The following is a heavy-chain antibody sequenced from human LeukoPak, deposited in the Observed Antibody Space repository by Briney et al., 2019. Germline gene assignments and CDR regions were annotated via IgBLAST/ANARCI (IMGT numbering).Heavy chain of an antibody. CDR3: ARDIYGSGYGYFDQ. CDR2: IHYTGET. D-gene: IGHD3-10*01. CDR1: GVSMSTYF. J-gene: IGHJ4*02. V-gene: IGHV4-59*01. Sequence: SQTLSLTCSVSGVSMSTYFWSWIRQPPGKGLEWLAFIHYTGETNYNPSLRSRHTISVDTSKNQFSLRLSSLTAADTAIYYCARDIYGSGYGYFDQWGQGALVTVSS.